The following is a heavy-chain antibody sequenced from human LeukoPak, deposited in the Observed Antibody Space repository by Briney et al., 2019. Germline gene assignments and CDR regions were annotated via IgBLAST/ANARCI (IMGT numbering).Heavy chain of an antibody. V-gene: IGHV6-1*01. Sequence: SQTPSLTCAISGDSVSSNSAAWNWIRQSPSRGLEWLGRTYYRSTWYNDYAVSVRGRITINPDTSKNQFSLQLNSVTPEDTAVYYCARDSIVGPTSGQVDYWGQGTLVTVSS. D-gene: IGHD1-26*01. CDR3: ARDSIVGPTSGQVDY. CDR1: GDSVSSNSAA. CDR2: TYYRSTWYN. J-gene: IGHJ4*02.